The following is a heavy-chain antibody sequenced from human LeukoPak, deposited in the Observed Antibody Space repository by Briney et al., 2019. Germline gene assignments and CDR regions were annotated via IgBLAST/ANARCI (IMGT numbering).Heavy chain of an antibody. CDR3: AMLTPSSYYFDY. CDR1: GFIFSSYA. Sequence: GGSLRLSCAASGFIFSSYAMSWVRQAPGKGLEWVSGISCSGATTYYADSVKGRFTISRDNSENTLFLQMNSLRAEDTAVYYCAMLTPSSYYFDYWGQGTLVTVSS. J-gene: IGHJ4*02. V-gene: IGHV3-23*01. D-gene: IGHD2-15*01. CDR2: ISCSGATT.